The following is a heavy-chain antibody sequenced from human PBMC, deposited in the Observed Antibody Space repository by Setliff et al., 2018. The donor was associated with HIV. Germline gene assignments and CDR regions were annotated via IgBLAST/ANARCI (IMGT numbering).Heavy chain of an antibody. V-gene: IGHV1-18*01. Sequence: EASVKVSCKASGYTFINYGISWVRQAPGQGLEWMGWISAYNGNTNYAQKFQGRVTMTTDTSTSTAYMEMRSLRSDDTAVYFCARDVDNAGTHPPDYWGQGTLVTVSS. D-gene: IGHD1-20*01. CDR2: ISAYNGNT. J-gene: IGHJ4*02. CDR1: GYTFINYG. CDR3: ARDVDNAGTHPPDY.